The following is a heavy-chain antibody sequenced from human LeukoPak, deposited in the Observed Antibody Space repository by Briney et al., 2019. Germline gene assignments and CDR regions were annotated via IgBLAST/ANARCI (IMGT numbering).Heavy chain of an antibody. CDR3: ARSLYPSVADTYYYYYYMDV. Sequence: ASVKVSCKASGYTFTGYYMHWVRQVPGQGLEWMGRINPNSGGTNYAQKFQGRVTMTRDTSISTAYMELSRLRSDDTAVYYCARSLYPSVADTYYYYYYMDVWGKGTTVTVSS. CDR1: GYTFTGYY. V-gene: IGHV1-2*06. D-gene: IGHD6-19*01. J-gene: IGHJ6*03. CDR2: INPNSGGT.